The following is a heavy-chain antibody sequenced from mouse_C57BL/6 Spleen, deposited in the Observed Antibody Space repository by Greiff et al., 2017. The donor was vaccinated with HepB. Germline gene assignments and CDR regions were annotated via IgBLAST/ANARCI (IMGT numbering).Heavy chain of an antibody. CDR1: GYTFTDYY. CDR3: ARPTTVVAPEFDY. Sequence: EVQLQQSGPELVKPGASVKISCKASGYTFTDYYINWVKQSPGKGLEWIGEINPNNGGTSYNEKFKGKATVTADKTSSTAYMELRSLTSDDSAVYYCARPTTVVAPEFDYWGQGTLVTVSA. V-gene: IGHV1-26*01. CDR2: INPNNGGT. J-gene: IGHJ3*01. D-gene: IGHD1-1*01.